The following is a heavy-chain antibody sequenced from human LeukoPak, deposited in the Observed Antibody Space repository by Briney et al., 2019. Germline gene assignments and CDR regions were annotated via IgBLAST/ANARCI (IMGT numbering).Heavy chain of an antibody. V-gene: IGHV3-64D*09. CDR2: INDYGDTT. Sequence: GSLRLSCSASGFMFSSSAMHWVRQAPGMGLEYVSGINDYGDTTHYGDSVRGRVTISRDDSKNTVYLQMSSVRAEDTALYYCVKDLSGWYSFESWGQGTLVTVSS. CDR3: VKDLSGWYSFES. J-gene: IGHJ4*02. CDR1: GFMFSSSA. D-gene: IGHD6-19*01.